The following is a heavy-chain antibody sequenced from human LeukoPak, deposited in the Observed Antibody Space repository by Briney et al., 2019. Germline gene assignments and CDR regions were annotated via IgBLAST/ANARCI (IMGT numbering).Heavy chain of an antibody. CDR1: GGSISSGGYY. CDR3: AIQWDPGAFDI. V-gene: IGHV4-31*03. Sequence: PSETLSLTCTVSGGSISSGGYYWSWIRQHPGKGLEWIGYIYYSGSTYYNPSLKSRVTISVDTSKNQFSLKLSSVTAADTAVYYCAIQWDPGAFDIWGQGTMVTVSS. D-gene: IGHD1-26*01. CDR2: IYYSGST. J-gene: IGHJ3*02.